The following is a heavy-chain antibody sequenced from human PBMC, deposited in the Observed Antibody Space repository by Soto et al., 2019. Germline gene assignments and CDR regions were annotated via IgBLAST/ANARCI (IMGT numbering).Heavy chain of an antibody. CDR2: IIPIFGTA. V-gene: IGHV1-69*13. Sequence: SVKVSCKASGGTFSSYAISWVRQAPGQGLEWMGGIIPIFGTANYAQKFQGRVTITADDSTSTAYMELSSLRSEDTAVYYCARGIQADGTKTPNYWFDTWGQGTLVTVSS. CDR3: ARGIQADGTKTPNYWFDT. J-gene: IGHJ5*02. CDR1: GGTFSSYA. D-gene: IGHD6-13*01.